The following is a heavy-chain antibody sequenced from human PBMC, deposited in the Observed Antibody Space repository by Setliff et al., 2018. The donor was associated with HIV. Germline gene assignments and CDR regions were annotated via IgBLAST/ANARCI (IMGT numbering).Heavy chain of an antibody. Sequence: SETLSLTCTVSGGSISSGSDYWSWIRQPAGKGLEWIGQIHISGTNNYNPSLKRRVTISVDTSKNQLSLKLTSVTAADPAVYHCARLSSYRSSSYYFDYWGQGALVTVSS. CDR1: GGSISSGSDY. D-gene: IGHD6-6*01. CDR2: IHISGTN. V-gene: IGHV4-61*09. J-gene: IGHJ4*02. CDR3: ARLSSYRSSSYYFDY.